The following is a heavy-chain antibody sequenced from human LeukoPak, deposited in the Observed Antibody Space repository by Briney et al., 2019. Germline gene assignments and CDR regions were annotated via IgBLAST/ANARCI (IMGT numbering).Heavy chain of an antibody. D-gene: IGHD2-21*02. CDR1: GFTFTSSA. CDR2: IVVGSGNT. J-gene: IGHJ4*03. V-gene: IGHV1-58*01. CDR3: ARCLQFGSGGGYCYLDY. Sequence: SVKVSCKASGFTFTSSAVQWVRQARGQRLEWIGWIVVGSGNTNYAQKFQERVTITRDTSTSTAYMELRSLRSDDTAVYYCARCLQFGSGGGYCYLDYWGQGTLVTVSS.